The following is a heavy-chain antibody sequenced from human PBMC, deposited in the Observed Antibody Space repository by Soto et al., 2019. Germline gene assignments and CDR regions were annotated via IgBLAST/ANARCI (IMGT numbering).Heavy chain of an antibody. CDR2: IIHIFGTA. V-gene: IGHV1-69*13. D-gene: IGHD6-19*01. CDR1: GGTFSSYA. J-gene: IGHJ4*02. CDR3: ARAYDSRGWYDVDY. Sequence: ASVKVSCKASGGTFSSYAISWVRQAPGQGLEWMGGIIHIFGTANYAQKFQGRVTITADESTSTAYMELSSLRSEDTAVYYCARAYDSRGWYDVDYWGQGTLVTVSS.